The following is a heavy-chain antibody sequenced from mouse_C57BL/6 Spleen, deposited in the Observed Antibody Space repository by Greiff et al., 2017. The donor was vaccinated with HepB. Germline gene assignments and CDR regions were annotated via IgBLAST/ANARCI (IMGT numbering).Heavy chain of an antibody. D-gene: IGHD2-1*01. CDR2: IGPGSGGT. J-gene: IGHJ3*01. Sequence: QVQLQQSGAELVKPGASVKISCQASGYTFTDYYINWVKQRPGQGLEGIGKIGPGSGGTYYNEKFKGKATLTAAKSSSTAYMQLRSLTSEDSAVYFCARSYGNSLAWFGYWGQGTMVTVAA. CDR1: GYTFTDYY. CDR3: ARSYGNSLAWFGY. V-gene: IGHV1-77*01.